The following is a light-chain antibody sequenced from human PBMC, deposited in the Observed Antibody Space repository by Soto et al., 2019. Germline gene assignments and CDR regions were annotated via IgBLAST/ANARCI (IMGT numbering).Light chain of an antibody. CDR2: SAS. Sequence: IVMTQSPAPLSVSPGKRAPLSCRASQSVGSKLAWYQQKPGQAPRLLIYSASTRATGIPARFSGSGSGTDFTLTISRLEPEDFAVYYCQQYGYSPAFGGGTKVDIK. J-gene: IGKJ4*01. V-gene: IGKV3-15*01. CDR3: QQYGYSPA. CDR1: QSVGSK.